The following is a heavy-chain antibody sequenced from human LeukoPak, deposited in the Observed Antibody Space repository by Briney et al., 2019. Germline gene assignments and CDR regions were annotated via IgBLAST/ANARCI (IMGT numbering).Heavy chain of an antibody. V-gene: IGHV5-10-1*01. CDR3: ASGIDSEVDTFHR. CDR2: IDPSDSFT. Sequence: GESLKISHKGSGYISTTYWNSRVRQMPGKGLEWMGRIDPSDSFTNYSPSYQGHVTISADKSISTAYLQWSSLKASDTAMYYCASGIDSEVDTFHRWGQGTQVTVSP. CDR1: GYISTTYW. J-gene: IGHJ4*02. D-gene: IGHD5-18*01.